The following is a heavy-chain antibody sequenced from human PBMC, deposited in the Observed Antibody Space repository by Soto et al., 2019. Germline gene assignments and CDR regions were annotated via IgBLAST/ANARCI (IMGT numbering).Heavy chain of an antibody. CDR2: IYSGGST. J-gene: IGHJ5*02. Sequence: EVQLVESGGGLVQPGGSLRLSRAASGFTVSSNYMSWVRQAPGKGLEWVSVIYSGGSTYYADSVKGRFTISRHNSKNTLYLQMNSLRAEDTAVYYCARAHFPKKYGDYREGWFDPWGQGTLVTVSS. CDR3: ARAHFPKKYGDYREGWFDP. D-gene: IGHD4-17*01. V-gene: IGHV3-53*04. CDR1: GFTVSSNY.